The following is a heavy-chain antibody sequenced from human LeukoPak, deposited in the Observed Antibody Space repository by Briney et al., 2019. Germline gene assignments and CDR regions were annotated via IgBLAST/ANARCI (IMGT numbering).Heavy chain of an antibody. D-gene: IGHD5-18*01. V-gene: IGHV1-69*04. J-gene: IGHJ5*02. CDR2: IIPILGIA. Sequence: SVKVSCKASGYTFTGYYMHWVRRAPGQGLEWMGRIIPILGIANYAQKFQGRVTITADKSTSTAYMELSSLRSEDTAVYYCARGVGIQLWLYNPWGQGTLVTVSS. CDR1: GYTFTGYY. CDR3: ARGVGIQLWLYNP.